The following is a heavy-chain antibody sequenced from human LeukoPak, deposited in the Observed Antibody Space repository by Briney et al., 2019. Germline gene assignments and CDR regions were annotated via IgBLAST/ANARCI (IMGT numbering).Heavy chain of an antibody. D-gene: IGHD2-15*01. CDR3: ARLGSSDGRPVDY. J-gene: IGHJ4*02. CDR1: GGSISSYY. Sequence: SETLSLTCTVSGGSISSYYWCWIRQPPGKGLEWIGYIYYSGSTNYNPSLKSRVTISVDTSKNQFSLKLSSVTAADTAVYYCARLGSSDGRPVDYWGQGTLVTVSS. CDR2: IYYSGST. V-gene: IGHV4-59*01.